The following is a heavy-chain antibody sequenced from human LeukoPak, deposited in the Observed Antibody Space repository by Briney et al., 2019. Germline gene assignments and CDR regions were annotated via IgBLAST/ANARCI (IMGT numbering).Heavy chain of an antibody. Sequence: QPGGSLRLSYATSGFTVSSNYMSWVRQAPGKGLEWVSVIYSGGSTYYADSVKGRFTISRDNSKNTLYLQMNSLRAEDTAVYYCARGHDYGDYVDYWGQGTLVTVSS. CDR3: ARGHDYGDYVDY. CDR1: GFTVSSNY. CDR2: IYSGGST. V-gene: IGHV3-53*01. D-gene: IGHD4-17*01. J-gene: IGHJ4*02.